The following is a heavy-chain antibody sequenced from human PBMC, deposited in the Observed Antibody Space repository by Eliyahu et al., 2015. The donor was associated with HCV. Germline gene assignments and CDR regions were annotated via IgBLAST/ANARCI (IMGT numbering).Heavy chain of an antibody. D-gene: IGHD5-18*01. CDR1: GYTFTSYG. CDR3: ARTRGYSYGYVDY. Sequence: QVQLVQSGTEVTNPGASVXVSCKASGYTFTSYGFSWVRQAPGQGLEWMGWISVNNGNTDYAQKFQGRVTMTTDTSTSTTYMELRSLRSDDTAIYYCARTRGYSYGYVDYWGQGTLVTVSS. CDR2: ISVNNGNT. J-gene: IGHJ4*02. V-gene: IGHV1-18*01.